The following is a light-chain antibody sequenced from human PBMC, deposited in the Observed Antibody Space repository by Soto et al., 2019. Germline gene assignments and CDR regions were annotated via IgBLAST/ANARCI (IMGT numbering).Light chain of an antibody. J-gene: IGLJ1*01. Sequence: QSALTQPPSVSGSPGQSGATSCTGTSSDVGTYNRVSWYQQPPGTAPKLMIYDVTNRPSGVPDRFSGSKSGNTASLTISGLQPEDEADYYCSSFPSSNTYVFGPGTQLPVL. V-gene: IGLV2-18*02. CDR2: DVT. CDR3: SSFPSSNTYV. CDR1: SSDVGTYNR.